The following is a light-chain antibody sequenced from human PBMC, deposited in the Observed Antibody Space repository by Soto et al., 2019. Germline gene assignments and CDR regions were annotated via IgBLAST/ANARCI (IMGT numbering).Light chain of an antibody. CDR3: EARDREPQQGV. V-gene: IGLV4-60*03. J-gene: IGLJ2*01. CDR2: LEGSGSY. Sequence: QSVLTQSSSASASLGSSVKLTCTLSSGLSTYIIAWHQQQPGRAPRYLMKLEGSGSYNKGSGVPDRFSGSSSGADRYLTILQLPSGGWGDLFLEARDREPQQGVFGGGTQLTVL. CDR1: SGLSTYI.